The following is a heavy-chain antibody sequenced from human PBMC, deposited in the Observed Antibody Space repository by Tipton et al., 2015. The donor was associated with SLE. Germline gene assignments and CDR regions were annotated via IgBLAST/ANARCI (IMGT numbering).Heavy chain of an antibody. Sequence: TLSLTCTVSGGSISSYYWSWIRQPPGKGLEWIGYIYYSGSTYYNPSLKSRVTISVDTSKNQFSLKLSSVTAADTAVYYCARDSPNSYGRRPYYYYMDVWGKGTTVTVSS. CDR2: IYYSGST. CDR1: GGSISSYY. D-gene: IGHD5-18*01. J-gene: IGHJ6*03. CDR3: ARDSPNSYGRRPYYYYMDV. V-gene: IGHV4-59*12.